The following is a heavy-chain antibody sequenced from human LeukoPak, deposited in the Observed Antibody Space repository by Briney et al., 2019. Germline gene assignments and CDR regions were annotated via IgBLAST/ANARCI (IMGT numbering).Heavy chain of an antibody. V-gene: IGHV3-48*01. J-gene: IGHJ4*02. CDR3: ASRYDSSGYYYPFDY. CDR1: GFTFSSYS. Sequence: GGSLRLSCAASGFTFSSYSMNWVRQAPGKGLEWVSYISSSSSTIYYADSVKDRFTISRDNAKNSLYLQMNSLRAEDTAVYYCASRYDSSGYYYPFDYWGQGTLVTVSS. D-gene: IGHD3-22*01. CDR2: ISSSSSTI.